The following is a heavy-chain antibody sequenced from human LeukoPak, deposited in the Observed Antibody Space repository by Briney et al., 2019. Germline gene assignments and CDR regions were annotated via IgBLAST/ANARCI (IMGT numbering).Heavy chain of an antibody. CDR2: ISAYNGNT. CDR1: GYTFTSYD. Sequence: GASVKVSCKASGYTFTSYDINWVRQATGQGLEWMGWISAYNGNTNYAQKLQGRVTMTTDTSTSTAYMELRSLRSDDTAVYYCAREVLGNYPLYYYYGMDVWGQGTTVTVSS. V-gene: IGHV1-18*01. J-gene: IGHJ6*02. D-gene: IGHD4-11*01. CDR3: AREVLGNYPLYYYYGMDV.